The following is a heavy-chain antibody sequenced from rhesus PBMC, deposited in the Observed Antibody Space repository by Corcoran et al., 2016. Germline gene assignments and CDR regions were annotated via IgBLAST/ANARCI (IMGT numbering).Heavy chain of an antibody. V-gene: IGHV3-30*01. D-gene: IGHD3-34*01. Sequence: EVQLLESGGGLVQPGGSLGLSCAASGFTFLNSWVNWVRQAPGKGLEWVARIKRKADGETADYAASVKGRFTISRDDSKNTLYLQMNSLKTEDTAVYYCTTTTGVYYWGQGVLVTVSS. CDR1: GFTFLNSW. CDR2: IKRKADGETA. CDR3: TTTTGVYY. J-gene: IGHJ4*01.